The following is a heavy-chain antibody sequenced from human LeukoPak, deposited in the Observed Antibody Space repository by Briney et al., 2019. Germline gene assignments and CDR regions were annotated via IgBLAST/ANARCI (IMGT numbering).Heavy chain of an antibody. CDR3: AGSEDIVVVPAATWFDP. CDR2: IYYSGST. D-gene: IGHD2-2*01. Sequence: PSETLSLTCTVSGGSISSYYWSWIRQPPGKGLEWIGYIYYSGSTNYNPSLKSRVTISVDTSKNQFSLKLSSVTAADTAVYYCAGSEDIVVVPAATWFDPWGQGTLVTVSS. CDR1: GGSISSYY. J-gene: IGHJ5*02. V-gene: IGHV4-59*01.